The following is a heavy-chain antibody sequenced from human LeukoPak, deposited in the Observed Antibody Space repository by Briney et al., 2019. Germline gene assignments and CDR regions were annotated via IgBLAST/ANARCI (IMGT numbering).Heavy chain of an antibody. Sequence: GGSLRLSCAASGFTFSSYGMHWVRQAPGKGLEWVAVISYDGSNKYYADSVKGRFTISRDNSKNTLYLQMNSLRAEDTAVYYCTKSYCSSTSCYDAFDIWGQVTMVTVSS. J-gene: IGHJ3*02. V-gene: IGHV3-30*18. D-gene: IGHD2-2*01. CDR1: GFTFSSYG. CDR3: TKSYCSSTSCYDAFDI. CDR2: ISYDGSNK.